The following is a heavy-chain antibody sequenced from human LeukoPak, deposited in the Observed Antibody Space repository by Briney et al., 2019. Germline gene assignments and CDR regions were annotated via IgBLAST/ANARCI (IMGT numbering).Heavy chain of an antibody. J-gene: IGHJ4*02. Sequence: GGSLRLSCAASGFTFSSYAMSWVRQGPGKGLEWGSGISVSVGGTSYAGSVRGRLTISRDISRNTLYLQMNSLRAEHTAVYYCAKPPGAAAGTDWVFDYWGQGTLVTVSS. V-gene: IGHV3-23*01. CDR3: AKPPGAAAGTDWVFDY. CDR2: ISVSVGGT. D-gene: IGHD6-13*01. CDR1: GFTFSSYA.